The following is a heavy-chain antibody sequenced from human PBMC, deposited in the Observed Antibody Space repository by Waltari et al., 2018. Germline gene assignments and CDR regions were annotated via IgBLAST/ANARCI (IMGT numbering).Heavy chain of an antibody. CDR2: SLPICGTAP. V-gene: IGHV1-69*12. CDR3: ARRQLGGAFDP. CDR1: GGTFGSYA. D-gene: IGHD3-16*01. Sequence: QVQLVQSGAEVRKPGSSVKVSCKASGGTFGSYAITWVRQAPGEGLEWMGGSLPICGTAPNYAQKCQGGLTITADESTATVYMDLSSLRSDDTAVYYCARRQLGGAFDPWGQGTLVSVSS. J-gene: IGHJ5*02.